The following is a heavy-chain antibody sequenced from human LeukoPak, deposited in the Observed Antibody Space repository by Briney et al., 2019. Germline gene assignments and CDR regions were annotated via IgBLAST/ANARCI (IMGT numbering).Heavy chain of an antibody. CDR3: ARDCEWCGSGSYPTLLFRYYGMDV. D-gene: IGHD3-10*01. CDR1: GFTFSSYS. J-gene: IGHJ6*02. CDR2: ISSSSSSI. V-gene: IGHV3-48*01. Sequence: GGSLRLSCAASGFTFSSYSMNGVRQAPGKGLEGVSYISSSSSSIYYADSVKGRFTISRDNAKNSLYLQMNSLRAENTAVYYCARDCEWCGSGSYPTLLFRYYGMDVWGQGTTVTVSS.